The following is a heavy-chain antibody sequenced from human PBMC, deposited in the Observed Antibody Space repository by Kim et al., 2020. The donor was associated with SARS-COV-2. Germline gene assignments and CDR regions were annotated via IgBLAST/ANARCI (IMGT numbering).Heavy chain of an antibody. CDR3: ARDADYCSSTSCSSYNWFDP. V-gene: IGHV1-2*04. D-gene: IGHD2-2*01. Sequence: ASVKVSCKASGYTFTGYYMHWVRQAPGQGLEWMGWINPNSGGTNYAQKFQGWVTMTRDTSISTAYMELSRLRSDDTAVYYCARDADYCSSTSCSSYNWFDPWGQGTLVTVSS. CDR1: GYTFTGYY. J-gene: IGHJ5*02. CDR2: INPNSGGT.